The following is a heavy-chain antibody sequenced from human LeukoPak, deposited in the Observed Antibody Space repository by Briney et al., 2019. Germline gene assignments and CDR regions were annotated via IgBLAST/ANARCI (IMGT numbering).Heavy chain of an antibody. CDR3: ARDMDGYFDY. CDR1: GFTFTSYN. V-gene: IGHV3-21*01. J-gene: IGHJ4*02. D-gene: IGHD3-10*01. CDR2: ISSSSSYM. Sequence: GGSLRLSYAASGFTFTSYNMNWVRQAPGKGLEWVSCISSSSSYMYYADSVKGRFTISRDNAKNSLYLQMNSLRAEDTAVYHCARDMDGYFDYWGQGTLVTVSS.